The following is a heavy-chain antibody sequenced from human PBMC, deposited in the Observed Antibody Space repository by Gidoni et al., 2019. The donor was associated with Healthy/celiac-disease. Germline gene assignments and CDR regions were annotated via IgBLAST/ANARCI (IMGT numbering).Heavy chain of an antibody. CDR2: INAGNGNT. J-gene: IGHJ4*02. V-gene: IGHV1-3*01. CDR3: ARTHSSGADDY. Sequence: QVQLVQSGAEVKKPGASVKVSFTASGYTFTSYAMHWVRQAPGQRLEWMGWINAGNGNTKYSQKFQGRVTITRDTSASTAYMELSSLRSEDTAVYYCARTHSSGADDYWGQGTLVTVSS. CDR1: GYTFTSYA. D-gene: IGHD6-19*01.